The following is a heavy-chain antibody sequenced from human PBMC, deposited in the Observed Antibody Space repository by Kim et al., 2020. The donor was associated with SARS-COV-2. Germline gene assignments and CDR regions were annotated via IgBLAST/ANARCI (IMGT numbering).Heavy chain of an antibody. CDR3: ARDCISLGSGGSCGFYYYYYYGMDV. Sequence: GGSLRLSCAASGFTFSSYSMNWVRQAPGKGLEWVSYISSSSSTIYYADSVKGRFTISRDNAKNSLYLQMNSLRDEDTAVYYCARDCISLGSGGSCGFYYYYYYGMDVWGQGTTVTVSS. CDR1: GFTFSSYS. D-gene: IGHD2-15*01. J-gene: IGHJ6*02. V-gene: IGHV3-48*02. CDR2: ISSSSSTI.